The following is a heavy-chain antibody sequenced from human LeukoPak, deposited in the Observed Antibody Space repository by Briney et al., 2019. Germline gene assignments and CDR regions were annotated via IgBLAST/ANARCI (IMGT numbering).Heavy chain of an antibody. CDR1: GFTFSSYA. Sequence: AGGSLRLSCAASGFTFSSYAMSWVRQAPGKGLEWVSAISGSGGSTYYADSVKGRFTISRDNSKNTLYLQMNSLRAEDTAVYYCAKGTIVVVVAATNFDYWGQGTLVTVSS. V-gene: IGHV3-23*01. CDR3: AKGTIVVVVAATNFDY. CDR2: ISGSGGST. J-gene: IGHJ4*02. D-gene: IGHD2-15*01.